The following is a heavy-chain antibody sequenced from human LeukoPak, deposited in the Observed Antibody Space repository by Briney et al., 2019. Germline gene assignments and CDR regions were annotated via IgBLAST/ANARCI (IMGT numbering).Heavy chain of an antibody. J-gene: IGHJ4*02. CDR2: IYYSGST. D-gene: IGHD5-18*01. CDR1: GGFISSYY. CDR3: ARAYVYSYPIDY. V-gene: IGHV4-59*01. Sequence: SETLSLTCTVSGGFISSYYWSWIRQPPGKGLEWIGYIYYSGSTNYNPSLKSRVTISVDTSKNQFSLKLTSVTAADTAVYYCARAYVYSYPIDYWGQGTLVTVSS.